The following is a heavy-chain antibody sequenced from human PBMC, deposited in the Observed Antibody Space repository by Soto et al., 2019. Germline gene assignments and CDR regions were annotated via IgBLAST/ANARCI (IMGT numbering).Heavy chain of an antibody. J-gene: IGHJ3*02. CDR1: DFTFSSFR. D-gene: IGHD2-21*02. V-gene: IGHV3-21*01. CDR2: FSSSSSYL. Sequence: GGSLELSCAPLDFTFSSFRWTGSRQPPGKGLEGFSSFSSSSSYLTSADSVKGRFTFSRDNAKTPLYLQMNRRKAKDTAVNNCVRHHHCDCEDLDIWGRGTTATVSS. CDR3: VRHHHCDCEDLDI.